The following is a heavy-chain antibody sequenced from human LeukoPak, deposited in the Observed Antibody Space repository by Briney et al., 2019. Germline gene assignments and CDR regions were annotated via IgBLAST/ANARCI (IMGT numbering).Heavy chain of an antibody. Sequence: RGASVKVSCKASGGTFSSYAISWVRQAPGQGLEWMGGIIPIFGTANYAQKFQGRVTITADESTSTAYMELSSLRSEDTAVYYCARGDIANYDILTGCFDYWGQGTLVTVSS. CDR1: GGTFSSYA. D-gene: IGHD3-9*01. J-gene: IGHJ4*02. CDR3: ARGDIANYDILTGCFDY. V-gene: IGHV1-69*13. CDR2: IIPIFGTA.